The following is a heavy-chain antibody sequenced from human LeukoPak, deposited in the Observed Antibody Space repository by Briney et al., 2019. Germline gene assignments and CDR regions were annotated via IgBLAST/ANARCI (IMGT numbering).Heavy chain of an antibody. Sequence: GGSLRLSCAASGFTFRSYWMNWVRQAPGKGLEWVANIKQDGSEKYYVDSVKGRFTISRDNAKNSLYLQMNSLRAEDTAVYYCARDSVFWSGYADYWGQGTLVTVSS. D-gene: IGHD3-3*01. V-gene: IGHV3-7*01. J-gene: IGHJ4*02. CDR3: ARDSVFWSGYADY. CDR2: IKQDGSEK. CDR1: GFTFRSYW.